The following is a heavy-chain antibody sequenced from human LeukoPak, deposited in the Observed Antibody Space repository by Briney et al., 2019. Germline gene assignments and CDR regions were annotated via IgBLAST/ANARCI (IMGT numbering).Heavy chain of an antibody. Sequence: PGGSLRLSCAASGFTFSGYSMNWVRQAPGKGPEWVSSISSSSNYIYYADSVKGRFTISRDNAKNSLSLQMNSLRAEDTAVYYCARGDTGYWGQGTLVTVSS. V-gene: IGHV3-21*01. CDR2: ISSSSNYI. J-gene: IGHJ4*02. D-gene: IGHD2-8*02. CDR3: ARGDTGY. CDR1: GFTFSGYS.